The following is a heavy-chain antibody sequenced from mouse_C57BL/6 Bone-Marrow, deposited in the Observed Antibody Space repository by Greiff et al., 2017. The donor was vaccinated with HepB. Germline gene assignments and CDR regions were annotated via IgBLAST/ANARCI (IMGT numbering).Heavy chain of an antibody. CDR1: GYTFTSYW. J-gene: IGHJ1*03. CDR2: IYPGSGST. V-gene: IGHV1-55*01. CDR3: ARRYYGSSWYFDV. Sequence: QVQLQQPGAALVKPGASVKMSCKASGYTFTSYWITWVKQRPGQGLEWIGDIYPGSGSTNYNEKFKSKATLTVDTSSSTAYMQLSSLTSEDSAVYYCARRYYGSSWYFDVWGTGTTVTVSS. D-gene: IGHD1-1*01.